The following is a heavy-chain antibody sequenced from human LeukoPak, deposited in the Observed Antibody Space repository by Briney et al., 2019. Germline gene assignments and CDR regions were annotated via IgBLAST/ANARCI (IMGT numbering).Heavy chain of an antibody. CDR3: ARAQSIAARMSWLDP. V-gene: IGHV4-59*01. CDR1: GDSISSYY. D-gene: IGHD6-6*01. J-gene: IGHJ5*02. Sequence: SETLSLTCTVSGDSISSYYCSWIRQPPGKGLEWIGYIYYSGSTNYNPSLKSRAAILIDRSKNHFSLKLTSVTAADTAVYYCARAQSIAARMSWLDPWGQGILVTVSS. CDR2: IYYSGST.